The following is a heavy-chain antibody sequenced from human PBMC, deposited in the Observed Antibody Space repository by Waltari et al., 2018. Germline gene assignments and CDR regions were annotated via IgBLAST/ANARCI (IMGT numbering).Heavy chain of an antibody. V-gene: IGHV4-34*01. J-gene: IGHJ4*02. CDR3: ARGNPAAGKN. Sequence: QVQLQQWGAGLLKPSETLSLTCAVYGGSFSGYYWSWIRQPPGKGLEWIGEINHSGSTNYNPSLKSRVTISVDTSKNQFSLKLSSVTAADTAVYYCARGNPAAGKNWGQGTLVTVSS. CDR2: INHSGST. CDR1: GGSFSGYY. D-gene: IGHD6-13*01.